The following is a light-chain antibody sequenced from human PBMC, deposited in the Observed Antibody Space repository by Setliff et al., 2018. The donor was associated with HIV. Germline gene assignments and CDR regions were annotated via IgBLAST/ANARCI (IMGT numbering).Light chain of an antibody. CDR2: WAS. V-gene: IGKV4-1*01. Sequence: DIVMTQSPDSLALSLGERATINCKSSQSVLYSSDNNNYLSWYQQKPGQSPKLLINWASTRESGVPDRFSGSGSRTDFTLTISRLQAEDVSVYYCQQYYITPLTVGGGTKVDIK. CDR1: QSVLYSSDNNNY. CDR3: QQYYITPLT. J-gene: IGKJ4*01.